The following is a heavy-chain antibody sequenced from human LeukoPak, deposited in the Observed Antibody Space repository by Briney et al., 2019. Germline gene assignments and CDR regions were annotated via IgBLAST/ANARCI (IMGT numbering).Heavy chain of an antibody. J-gene: IGHJ4*02. CDR3: AKQGKYAVYPDFDS. V-gene: IGHV3-23*01. Sequence: GGSLRLSCAASGFTFTTYSMSWVRQAPGKGLEWVLAITGSGSTTYYADSVKGRFTISRDNSKNTLYLQMNSLRPEDTAVYYCAKQGKYAVYPDFDSWGQGTLVTVSS. CDR2: ITGSGSTT. CDR1: GFTFTTYS. D-gene: IGHD2-2*01.